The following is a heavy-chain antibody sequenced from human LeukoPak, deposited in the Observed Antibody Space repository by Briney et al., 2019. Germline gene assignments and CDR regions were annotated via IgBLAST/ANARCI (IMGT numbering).Heavy chain of an antibody. CDR2: IFASGSA. V-gene: IGHV4-4*07. D-gene: IGHD2-8*01. Sequence: SETLSLTCSVSGASMTTYYWSWIRQPAGKGLEYIGRIFASGSASYNIALKSRVTMATDTSQHQFSLRLKSVTAADTALYFCARGVRVNGVNPFYYFDLWGQGSLVTVSS. CDR1: GASMTTYY. CDR3: ARGVRVNGVNPFYYFDL. J-gene: IGHJ4*02.